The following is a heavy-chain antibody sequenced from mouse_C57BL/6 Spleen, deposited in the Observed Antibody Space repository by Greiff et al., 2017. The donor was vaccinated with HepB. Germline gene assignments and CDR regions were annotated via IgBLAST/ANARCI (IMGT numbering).Heavy chain of an antibody. Sequence: QVQLQQPGAELVRPGSSVKLSCKASGYTFTSYWMHWVKQRPIQGLEWIGNIDPSDSETHYNQKFKDKATLTVDKSSSTAYMQLSSLTSEDSAVYCCGMNSRDAMDYWGQGTSVTVSS. CDR1: GYTFTSYW. V-gene: IGHV1-52*01. D-gene: IGHD5-2*01. CDR3: GMNSRDAMDY. CDR2: IDPSDSET. J-gene: IGHJ4*01.